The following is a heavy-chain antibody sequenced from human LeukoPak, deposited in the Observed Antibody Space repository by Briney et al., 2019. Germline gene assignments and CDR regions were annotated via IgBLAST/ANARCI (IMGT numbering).Heavy chain of an antibody. CDR1: GGSFSGYY. J-gene: IGHJ4*02. CDR2: INHSGST. Sequence: KSSETLSLTCAVYGGSFSGYYWSWIRQPPGKGLEWIGEINHSGSTNYNPSLKSRVTISVDTSKNQFSLKLSSVTAADTAVYYCARGLQWLVKYYFDYWGQGTLVTVSS. D-gene: IGHD6-19*01. V-gene: IGHV4-34*01. CDR3: ARGLQWLVKYYFDY.